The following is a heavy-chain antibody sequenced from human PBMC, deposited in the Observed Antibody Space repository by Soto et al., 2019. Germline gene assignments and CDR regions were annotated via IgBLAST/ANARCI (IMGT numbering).Heavy chain of an antibody. CDR2: ISYDGSEK. V-gene: IGHV3-30*18. J-gene: IGHJ3*02. CDR1: RFSFSTYG. Sequence: VGSLRLSCAASRFSFSTYGMHWVRQAPGKGLDWVAVISYDGSEKYYADSVKGRFTISRDNSKNTVYLQMDSLRNEDTAVYFCAKDRRYNYATDAFDIWGQGTMVTVSS. D-gene: IGHD5-18*01. CDR3: AKDRRYNYATDAFDI.